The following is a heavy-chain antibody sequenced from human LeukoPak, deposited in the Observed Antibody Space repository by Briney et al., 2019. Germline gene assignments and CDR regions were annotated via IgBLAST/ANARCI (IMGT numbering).Heavy chain of an antibody. J-gene: IGHJ6*02. CDR3: ARGMSLAD. CDR1: GFTFSDNW. Sequence: GGSLRLSCAASGFTFSDNWMSWVRQAPRQGLEWVANIKQDGSASFYADSVKGRFTISRDNAKNSLHLQMSSLRVEGTASYYCARGMSLADWGQGTTVTVSS. V-gene: IGHV3-7*01. CDR2: IKQDGSAS.